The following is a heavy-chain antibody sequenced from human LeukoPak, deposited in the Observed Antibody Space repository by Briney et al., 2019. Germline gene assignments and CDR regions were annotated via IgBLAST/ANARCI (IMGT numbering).Heavy chain of an antibody. D-gene: IGHD1-1*01. Sequence: PSETLSLTCTVSGGSISSYYWSWIRQPPGKGLEWIGYLYYSGSTNYNPSLKSRVTISVDTSKNQFSLKLSSVTAADTAVYYCARSHHPKYATTGHYWGQGTLVTVSS. CDR1: GGSISSYY. V-gene: IGHV4-59*01. CDR3: ARSHHPKYATTGHY. CDR2: LYYSGST. J-gene: IGHJ4*02.